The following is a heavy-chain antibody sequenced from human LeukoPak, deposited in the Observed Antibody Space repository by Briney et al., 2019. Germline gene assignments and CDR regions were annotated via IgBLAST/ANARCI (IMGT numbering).Heavy chain of an antibody. D-gene: IGHD2-2*01. Sequence: GGSLRLSCTTSGFNFRAYWMGWVRQAPGKGLEWVSTISGSGGSTYYADSVKGRFTISRDNSKNTLYLQMNSLRAEDTAVYYCAKDRGSTSWYNWFDPWGQGTLVTVSS. CDR2: ISGSGGST. CDR3: AKDRGSTSWYNWFDP. J-gene: IGHJ5*02. V-gene: IGHV3-23*01. CDR1: GFNFRAYW.